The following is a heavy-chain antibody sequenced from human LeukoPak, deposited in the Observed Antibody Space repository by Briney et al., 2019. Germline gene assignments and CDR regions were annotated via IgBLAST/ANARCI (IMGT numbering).Heavy chain of an antibody. CDR1: GFSLTSYA. J-gene: IGHJ5*02. CDR3: AKADYGGDNFFDP. CDR2: IGGSGGST. D-gene: IGHD4-23*01. Sequence: QPGGSLRLSCAASGFSLTSYAVSWVRQGPGKGLEWVSGIGGSGGSTYYADSVKGRFTISRDNSQNTLYLQMNSLRAEDTALYYCAKADYGGDNFFDPWGQGTLVSVSS. V-gene: IGHV3-23*01.